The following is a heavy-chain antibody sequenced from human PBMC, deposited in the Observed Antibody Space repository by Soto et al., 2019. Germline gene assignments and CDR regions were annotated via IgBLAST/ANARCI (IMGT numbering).Heavy chain of an antibody. V-gene: IGHV4-30-4*01. CDR3: ARTTSPAPFYDASADYER. D-gene: IGHD3-22*01. CDR1: GGSISNDSYY. CDR2: IYYSGST. Sequence: PSETLSLTCTVSGGSISNDSYYWSWIRQPPGKGLEWIAYIYYSGSTYYNPSLKSRLTISVDPSKNQFSLKLSSVTAADTAVYYCARTTSPAPFYDASADYERWGQGTLVTVSS. J-gene: IGHJ4*02.